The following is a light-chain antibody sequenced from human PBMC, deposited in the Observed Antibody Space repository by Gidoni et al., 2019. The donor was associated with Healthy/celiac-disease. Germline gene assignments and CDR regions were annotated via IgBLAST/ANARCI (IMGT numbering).Light chain of an antibody. Sequence: EIVMTQSPATLSVSPGERATLSCRASQSVRSNFAWYQQNPGQAPRLLIHGASTRATGIPARFSGSGSGTEFTLTISSLQSEDFAVYYCQQYDNWPRTFGQGTKVEIK. CDR3: QQYDNWPRT. CDR1: QSVRSN. CDR2: GAS. V-gene: IGKV3-15*01. J-gene: IGKJ1*01.